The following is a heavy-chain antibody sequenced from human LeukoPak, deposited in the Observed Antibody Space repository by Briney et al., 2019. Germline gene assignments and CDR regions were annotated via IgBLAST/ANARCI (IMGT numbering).Heavy chain of an antibody. D-gene: IGHD3-10*01. V-gene: IGHV1-8*01. J-gene: IGHJ6*02. Sequence: GASVKVSCKASGYTFTSYDINWVRQATGQGLEWVGWMNPNSGNTGYAQKFQGRVTMTRNTSISTAYMELSSLRSEDTAVYYCARRVRGVISLYYYYGMDVWGQGTTVTVSS. CDR1: GYTFTSYD. CDR2: MNPNSGNT. CDR3: ARRVRGVISLYYYYGMDV.